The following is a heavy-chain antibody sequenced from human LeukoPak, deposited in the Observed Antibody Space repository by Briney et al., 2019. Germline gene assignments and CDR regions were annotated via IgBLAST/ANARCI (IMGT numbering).Heavy chain of an antibody. CDR1: GFTFSSYA. Sequence: GGSLRLSCAASGFTFSSYAMHWVRQAPGKGLEWVAVISYDGSNKYYADSVKGRFTISRDNSKNTLYLQMNSLRAEDTAVYYCAREELHGGYYYYGMDVWGQGTTVTVSS. D-gene: IGHD4-23*01. V-gene: IGHV3-30-3*01. J-gene: IGHJ6*02. CDR3: AREELHGGYYYYGMDV. CDR2: ISYDGSNK.